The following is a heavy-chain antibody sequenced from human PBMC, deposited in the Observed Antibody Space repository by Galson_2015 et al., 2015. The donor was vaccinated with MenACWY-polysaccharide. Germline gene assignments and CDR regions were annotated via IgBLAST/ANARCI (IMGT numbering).Heavy chain of an antibody. CDR2: ISAGNGRT. CDR3: ARDSENLDY. CDR1: GDIFTNYA. J-gene: IGHJ4*02. Sequence: SVKVSCKASGDIFTNYAMHWVRQAPGQSFEWMGWISAGNGRTEYSQKFQGRVTITRDTSASTAYMEVSSLRSEDTAVYYCARDSENLDYWGQGTLVTVSS. D-gene: IGHD6-19*01. V-gene: IGHV1-3*01.